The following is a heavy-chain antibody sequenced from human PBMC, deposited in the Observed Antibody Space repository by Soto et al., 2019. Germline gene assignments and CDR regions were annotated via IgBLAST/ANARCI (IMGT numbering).Heavy chain of an antibody. CDR2: VYYGGST. D-gene: IGHD3-22*01. J-gene: IGHJ6*02. Sequence: QLHLQESGPGLVKPSETLSLTCTVSGGSISSSSYYWGWIRQPPGKGLEWIGNVYYGGSTYYNPSLKSRVTISVETSKSPFSLKLSSVTAADTAVYYCAGGDYYHSSGYYFYYYTMDVWGQRTTVTVSS. CDR1: GGSISSSSYY. CDR3: AGGDYYHSSGYYFYYYTMDV. V-gene: IGHV4-39*01.